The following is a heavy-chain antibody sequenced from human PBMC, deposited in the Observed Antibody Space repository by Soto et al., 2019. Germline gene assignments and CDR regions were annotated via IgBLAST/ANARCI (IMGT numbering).Heavy chain of an antibody. CDR3: ARVESGGRIARATRFDP. CDR2: IVPIFGTA. V-gene: IGHV1-69*13. J-gene: IGHJ5*02. CDR1: GGTFSSYA. Sequence: SVKVSCKASGGTFSSYAISWVRQAPGQGLEWMGGIVPIFGTANYAQKFQGRVTITADESTSTAYMELSSLRSEDTAVYYCARVESGGRIARATRFDPWGQGTLVTVSS. D-gene: IGHD2-15*01.